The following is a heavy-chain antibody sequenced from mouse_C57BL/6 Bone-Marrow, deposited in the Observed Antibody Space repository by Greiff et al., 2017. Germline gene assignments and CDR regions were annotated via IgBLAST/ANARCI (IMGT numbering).Heavy chain of an antibody. CDR3: ARSYDGYYVNYARDY. CDR2: INPSSGYT. J-gene: IGHJ4*01. Sequence: QVQLQQSGAELARPGASVKMSCKASGYTFTSYTMHWVKQRPGQGLEWIGYINPSSGYTKYNQKFKDKATLTAAKSSSTAYMQLSSLTSEDSAVYYCARSYDGYYVNYARDYWGQGTSVTVSS. D-gene: IGHD2-3*01. CDR1: GYTFTSYT. V-gene: IGHV1-4*01.